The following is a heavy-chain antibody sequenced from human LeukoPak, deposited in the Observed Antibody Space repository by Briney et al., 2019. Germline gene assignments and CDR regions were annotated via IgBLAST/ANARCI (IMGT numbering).Heavy chain of an antibody. Sequence: PGGSLRLSCEASGFTFSSYWMHWVRQVPGKGPVWVSRINPDGSTTNYADSVKGRFTISRDNAKNMLYVQMNSLSAEDTAVYYCARGDGNFWGLPHWGQGTLSPSPQ. CDR3: ARGDGNFWGLPH. D-gene: IGHD1-7*01. CDR2: INPDGSTT. V-gene: IGHV3-74*01. CDR1: GFTFSSYW. J-gene: IGHJ4*02.